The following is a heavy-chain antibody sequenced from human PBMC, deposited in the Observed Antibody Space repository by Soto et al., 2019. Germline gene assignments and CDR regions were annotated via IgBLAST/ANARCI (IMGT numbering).Heavy chain of an antibody. CDR1: GGTFSIYA. D-gene: IGHD2-21*01. CDR3: AAIVAMVDY. CDR2: IIPIFGTP. J-gene: IGHJ4*02. Sequence: QVQLVQSGAEVKKPGSSVKVSCKASGGTFSIYAISWVRQAPGQGLEWMGGIIPIFGTPNYAQKFQGRVTITADKSKSRAYMELSSLRSEDTAVYFCAAIVAMVDYWGQGTLGTVSS. V-gene: IGHV1-69*06.